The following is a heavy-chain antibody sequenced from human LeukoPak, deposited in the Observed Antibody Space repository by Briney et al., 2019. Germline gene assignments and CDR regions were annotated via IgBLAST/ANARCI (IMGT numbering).Heavy chain of an antibody. D-gene: IGHD5-24*01. V-gene: IGHV3-48*01. Sequence: GGSLRLXCAASGFSFSTYAMNWVRQAPGKGLEWVSYISRSGTTIHSADSVKGRFTISRDNAKNSLYLKMNSLRAEDTAMYYCATEGEGWLQPYWGQGTLVTVSS. J-gene: IGHJ4*02. CDR3: ATEGEGWLQPY. CDR2: ISRSGTTI. CDR1: GFSFSTYA.